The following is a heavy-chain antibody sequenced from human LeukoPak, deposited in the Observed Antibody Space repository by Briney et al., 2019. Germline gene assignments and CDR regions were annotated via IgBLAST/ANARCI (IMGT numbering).Heavy chain of an antibody. CDR2: INHSGST. J-gene: IGHJ3*02. CDR3: ARGEMARGIVFDI. V-gene: IGHV4-34*01. D-gene: IGHD5-24*01. CDR1: GGSFSGYY. Sequence: PSETLSLTCAVYGGSFSGYYWSWIRQPPGKGLEWIGEINHSGSTNYNPSLKSRVTISVDTSKNQFSLKLSSVTAADTAVYYCARGEMARGIVFDIWGQGTMVTVSS.